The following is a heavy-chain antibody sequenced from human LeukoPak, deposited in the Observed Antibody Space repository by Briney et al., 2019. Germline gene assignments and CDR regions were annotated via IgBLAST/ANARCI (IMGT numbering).Heavy chain of an antibody. J-gene: IGHJ5*02. D-gene: IGHD3-10*01. CDR2: IHHSGSS. CDR3: ANYGSGSYRFDP. CDR1: GGSVSSGGYY. V-gene: IGHV4-31*03. Sequence: SETLSLTCTVSGGSVSSGGYYWSWIRQHPRKGLEWIGYIHHSGSSYYNPSLKGRVIISVDTSKNQFSLKLNSVTAADTAVYYCANYGSGSYRFDPWGQGTLVTVSS.